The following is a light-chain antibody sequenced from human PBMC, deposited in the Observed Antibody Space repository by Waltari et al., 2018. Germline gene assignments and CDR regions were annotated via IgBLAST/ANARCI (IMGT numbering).Light chain of an antibody. CDR3: QSYDSSLSAYYV. CDR1: SSNIGAGYD. CDR2: GNS. V-gene: IGLV1-40*01. Sequence: QSVLTQPPSVSGAPGQRVTISCTGSSSNIGAGYDGHWYQQLPGTAPKLLIYGNSNRTSGVPDRFSAYKSGTSASLAITGLQAEDDADYYCQSYDSSLSAYYVFGTGTKVTVL. J-gene: IGLJ1*01.